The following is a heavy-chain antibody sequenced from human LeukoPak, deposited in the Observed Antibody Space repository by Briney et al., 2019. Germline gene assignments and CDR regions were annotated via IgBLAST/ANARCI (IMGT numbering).Heavy chain of an antibody. J-gene: IGHJ4*02. CDR1: GFTFSSYA. Sequence: GGSLRLSCAASGFTFSSYAMHWVRQAPGKGLEWVSAITGGGSGIYYADSMKSRFTISRDNSKNTLYLQINGLRAEDTAVYYCAKWGDYDVLTGYYVSDYWGQGTLVTVSS. V-gene: IGHV3-23*01. D-gene: IGHD3-9*01. CDR2: ITGGGSGI. CDR3: AKWGDYDVLTGYYVSDY.